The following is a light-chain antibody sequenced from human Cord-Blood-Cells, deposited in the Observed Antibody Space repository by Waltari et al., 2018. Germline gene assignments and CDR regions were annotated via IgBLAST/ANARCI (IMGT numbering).Light chain of an antibody. CDR2: AAS. CDR3: QKYNSAPPWT. Sequence: DIQMTQSPYSLSASVGDRVTITGRASQGISNYLAWYQQKPGKVPQPLLYAASTLQSGVPSRFSGSGSGTDFTLTISSLQPEDVATYYCQKYNSAPPWTFGQGTKVEIK. J-gene: IGKJ1*01. V-gene: IGKV1-27*01. CDR1: QGISNY.